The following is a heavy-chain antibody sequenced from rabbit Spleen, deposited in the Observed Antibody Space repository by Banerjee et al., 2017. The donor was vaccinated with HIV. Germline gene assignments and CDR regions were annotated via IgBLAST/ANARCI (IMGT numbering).Heavy chain of an antibody. CDR2: IYAASGGST. J-gene: IGHJ4*01. Sequence: QEQLVESGGDLVKPGTSLTLTCTASGFSFSNSYYMCWVRQAPGKGLECIACIYAASGGSTYYANWAKGRFTISKTSSTTVTLQMTSLTAADTATYFCARDGTGGSYFALWGQGTLVTVS. CDR1: GFSFSNSYY. D-gene: IGHD8-1*01. V-gene: IGHV1S45*01. CDR3: ARDGTGGSYFAL.